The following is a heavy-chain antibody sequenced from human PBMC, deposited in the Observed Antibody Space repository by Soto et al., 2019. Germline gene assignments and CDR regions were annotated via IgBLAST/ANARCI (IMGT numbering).Heavy chain of an antibody. J-gene: IGHJ4*02. V-gene: IGHV1-69*01. CDR2: IIPIFGTA. CDR3: ASGPEPVDGYNYRWSAY. Sequence: QVQLVQSGAEVKKPGSSVKVSCKASGGTFSSYAISWVRQAPGQGLEWMGGIIPIFGTANYAQKFQARVTITADETTSTAYMELRSLRSEDTAVYYCASGPEPVDGYNYRWSAYWGQGTLVTVSS. CDR1: GGTFSSYA. D-gene: IGHD5-12*01.